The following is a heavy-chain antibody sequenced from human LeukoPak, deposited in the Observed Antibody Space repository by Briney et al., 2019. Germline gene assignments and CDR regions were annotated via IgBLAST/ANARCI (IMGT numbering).Heavy chain of an antibody. CDR1: GFTFSSYG. V-gene: IGHV3-30*18. CDR3: AKRYY. J-gene: IGHJ4*02. CDR2: ISYDGSNK. Sequence: GGSLRLSCAASGFTFSSYGMHWVRQAPGKGLEWVAVISYDGSNKYYADSVKGRFTISRDNSKDTLYLQMNSLRAEDTAVYYCAKRYYWGQGTLVTVSS.